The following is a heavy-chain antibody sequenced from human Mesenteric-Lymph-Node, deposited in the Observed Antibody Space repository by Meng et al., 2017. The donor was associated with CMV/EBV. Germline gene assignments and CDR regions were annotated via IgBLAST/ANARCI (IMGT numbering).Heavy chain of an antibody. D-gene: IGHD3-3*01. CDR2: IWYDGSNK. Sequence: GESLKISCAASGFTFSSYGMHWVRQAPGKGLEWVAVIWYDGSNKYYADSVKGRFTISRDNSKNTLYLQMNSLRAEDTAVYYCARGPHTYYDFWSGYYTGEGYFDYWGQGTLVTVSS. J-gene: IGHJ4*02. CDR3: ARGPHTYYDFWSGYYTGEGYFDY. CDR1: GFTFSSYG. V-gene: IGHV3-33*01.